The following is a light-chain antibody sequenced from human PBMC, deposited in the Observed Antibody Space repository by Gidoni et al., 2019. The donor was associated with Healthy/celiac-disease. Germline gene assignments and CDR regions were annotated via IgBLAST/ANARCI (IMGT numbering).Light chain of an antibody. CDR2: AAS. J-gene: IGKJ1*01. CDR1: HSISSY. V-gene: IGKV1-39*01. Sequence: IQLTQSPSSLSASVGDRVTITCRASHSISSYLNWYQQKPGKAPKLLIYAASSFQSGVPSRFSGSGSGKDFTITISSQQHEDFANYYCQQSYSTRWTFGQGTKVEIK. CDR3: QQSYSTRWT.